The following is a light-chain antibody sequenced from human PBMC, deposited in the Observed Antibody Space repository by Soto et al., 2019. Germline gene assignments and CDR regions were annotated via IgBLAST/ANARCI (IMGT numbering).Light chain of an antibody. CDR1: SSDIGGYNY. J-gene: IGLJ1*01. V-gene: IGLV2-14*01. CDR2: DVN. Sequence: QSVLTQPASVSGSPGQSIAISCTGTSSDIGGYNYVSWYQQHPGKAPKLMVYDVNDRPSGVSVRFSGSKSGNTASLTISGLQAEDEADYYCSSYTSSSTYVFGTGTKVTVL. CDR3: SSYTSSSTYV.